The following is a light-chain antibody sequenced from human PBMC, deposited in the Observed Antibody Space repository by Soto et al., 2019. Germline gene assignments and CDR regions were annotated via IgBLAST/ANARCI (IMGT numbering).Light chain of an antibody. CDR1: SRDVGAYNY. V-gene: IGLV2-11*01. J-gene: IGLJ2*01. Sequence: QSALTQPRSVSGSPGQSVTISCPGTSRDVGAYNYVSWYQQHPGKAPKLIIYDVSKWPSGVPDRFSGSKSGNTASLTISGLQAEDEADYYCCSSAGSSTVIFGGGTKLTVL. CDR3: CSSAGSSTVI. CDR2: DVS.